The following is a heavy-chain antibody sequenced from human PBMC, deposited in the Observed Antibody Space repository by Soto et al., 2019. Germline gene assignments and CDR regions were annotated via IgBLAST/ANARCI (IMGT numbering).Heavy chain of an antibody. Sequence: PGGSLRLSCAASGFTFSSYGMHWVRQAPGKGLEWGAVISYDGSNKYYADSVKGRFTISRDNSKNTLYLQMNSLRAEDTAVYYCAKDNSSSWYYYYGMDVWGQGTTVTVSS. J-gene: IGHJ6*02. CDR1: GFTFSSYG. V-gene: IGHV3-30*18. D-gene: IGHD6-13*01. CDR2: ISYDGSNK. CDR3: AKDNSSSWYYYYGMDV.